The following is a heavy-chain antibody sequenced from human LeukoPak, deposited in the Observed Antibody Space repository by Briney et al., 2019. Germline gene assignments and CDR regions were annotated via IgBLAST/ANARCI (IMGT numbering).Heavy chain of an antibody. CDR2: IKSKTDGGTT. Sequence: GGSLRLSCAASGFTFSNAWMSWVRQAPGKGLEWVGRIKSKTDGGTTGYAAPVKGRFTISRDDSKNTLYLQMNSLKTEDTAVYYCTTDKPDTAMGAYYYYGMDVWGQGTTVTVSS. CDR3: TTDKPDTAMGAYYYYGMDV. D-gene: IGHD5-18*01. J-gene: IGHJ6*02. CDR1: GFTFSNAW. V-gene: IGHV3-15*01.